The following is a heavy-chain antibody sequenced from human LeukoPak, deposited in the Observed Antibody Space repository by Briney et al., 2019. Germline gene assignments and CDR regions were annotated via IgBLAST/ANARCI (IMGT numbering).Heavy chain of an antibody. V-gene: IGHV3-15*01. CDR2: IKSRPDGGTT. Sequence: GGSLRLSCAASGFAFSSAWMNWVRQAPGRGLEWVGLIKSRPDGGTTYYSAPVKGRFNISRDDSKNTLYLQMNSLKTEDTAIYYCTTGDYGAFEFWGQGTLVTVSS. CDR3: TTGDYGAFEF. J-gene: IGHJ4*02. D-gene: IGHD4-17*01. CDR1: GFAFSSAW.